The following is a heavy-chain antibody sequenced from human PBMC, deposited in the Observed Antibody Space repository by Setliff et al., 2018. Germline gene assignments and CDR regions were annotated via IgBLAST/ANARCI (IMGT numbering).Heavy chain of an antibody. D-gene: IGHD2-21*02. V-gene: IGHV1-3*04. CDR2: INTGSGVA. CDR1: GYTFNIYP. CDR3: ATTLEGCGDDCWTIKH. J-gene: IGHJ1*01. Sequence: RASVKVSCKASGYTFNIYPMHWVRQAPGQRPEWMGWINTGSGVARYSHNFQGRVTFTRDTSATTAYMDLSSLMSEDTAVYYCATTLEGCGDDCWTIKHWGQGTLVTVSS.